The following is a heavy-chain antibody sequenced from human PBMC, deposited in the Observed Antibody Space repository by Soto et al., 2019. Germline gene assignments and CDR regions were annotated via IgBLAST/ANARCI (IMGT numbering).Heavy chain of an antibody. V-gene: IGHV4-59*01. D-gene: IGHD3-22*01. Sequence: SETLSLTCTVSGGSISSYYWSWIRQPPGKGLKWIGYIYYSGSTNYNPSLKSRVTISVDTSKNQFSLKLSSVTAADTAVYYCARALDYYDSSGYPFDYWGQGTLVTVSS. CDR2: IYYSGST. J-gene: IGHJ4*02. CDR1: GGSISSYY. CDR3: ARALDYYDSSGYPFDY.